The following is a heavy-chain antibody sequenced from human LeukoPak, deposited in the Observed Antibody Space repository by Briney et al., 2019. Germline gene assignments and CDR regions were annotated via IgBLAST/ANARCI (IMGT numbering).Heavy chain of an antibody. CDR3: ARDGWGSSMGY. CDR1: GFIFSSYW. V-gene: IGHV3-74*01. CDR2: IKSDGSST. J-gene: IGHJ4*02. D-gene: IGHD3-10*01. Sequence: GGSLRLSCAASGFIFSSYWMHWVRQGPGKGLVWVSRIKSDGSSTSYADSVKGRFTISRDNAKNTLYLQMNSLRAEDTAVYYCARDGWGSSMGYWGQGTLVTVAS.